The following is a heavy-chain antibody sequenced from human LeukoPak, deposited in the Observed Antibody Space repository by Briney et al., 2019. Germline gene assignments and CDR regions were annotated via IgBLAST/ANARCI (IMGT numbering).Heavy chain of an antibody. CDR2: ISSSSSYT. D-gene: IGHD3-10*01. CDR3: ARYYYGSGSYNALYYFDY. Sequence: SGGSLRLSCAASGFTFSDYYMSWIRQAPGKGLEWVSYISSSSSYTNYADSVKGRLTISRDSAKNSLYLQMNSLRAEDTAVYYCARYYYGSGSYNALYYFDYWGQGTLVTVSS. CDR1: GFTFSDYY. J-gene: IGHJ4*02. V-gene: IGHV3-11*06.